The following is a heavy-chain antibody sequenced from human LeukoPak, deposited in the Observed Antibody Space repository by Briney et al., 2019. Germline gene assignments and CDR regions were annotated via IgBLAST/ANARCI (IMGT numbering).Heavy chain of an antibody. CDR2: IKEDGSEK. D-gene: IGHD1-14*01. CDR1: GLTFSSYW. Sequence: PGGSLRLSCAVSGLTFSSYWMSWVRQAPGKGLEWVGNIKEDGSEKYYVDSVKGRFTISRDNAKNSLYLQMNSLRAEDTAVYYCARDSFETDIDYWGQGTLVTVSS. J-gene: IGHJ4*02. CDR3: ARDSFETDIDY. V-gene: IGHV3-7*01.